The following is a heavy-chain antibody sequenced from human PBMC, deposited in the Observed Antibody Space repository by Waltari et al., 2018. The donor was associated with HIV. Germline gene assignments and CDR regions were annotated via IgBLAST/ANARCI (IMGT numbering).Heavy chain of an antibody. CDR2: IYSDGST. CDR1: VDSLSGYY. Sequence: QVQLQESGPGLVRPSETLSLTCTISVDSLSGYYWSWIRQSAGKGLEWIGRIYSDGSTNYNPSLKSRVTMSVDIYKNKLSLKLSSVTAADTAVYYCARDLDFWSGYPNWFDPWGQGILVTVSS. V-gene: IGHV4-4*07. D-gene: IGHD3-3*01. CDR3: ARDLDFWSGYPNWFDP. J-gene: IGHJ5*02.